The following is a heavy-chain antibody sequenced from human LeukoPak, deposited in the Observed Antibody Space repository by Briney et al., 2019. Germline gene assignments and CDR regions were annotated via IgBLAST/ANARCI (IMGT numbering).Heavy chain of an antibody. V-gene: IGHV1-2*02. CDR1: GYTFTGYY. CDR2: INPNSGGT. Sequence: ASVKVSCKAYGYTFTGYYMHWVRQAPGQGLEWMGWINPNSGGTNYAQKFQGRVTMTRDTSISTAYMELSRLRSDDTAVYYCARPLRGYSSSYGYWGQGTLVTVSS. J-gene: IGHJ4*02. CDR3: ARPLRGYSSSYGY. D-gene: IGHD6-13*01.